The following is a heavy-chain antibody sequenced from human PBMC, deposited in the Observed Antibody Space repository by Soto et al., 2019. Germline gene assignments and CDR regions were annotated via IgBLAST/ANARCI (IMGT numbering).Heavy chain of an antibody. J-gene: IGHJ4*02. CDR3: AKAGGDC. D-gene: IGHD3-10*01. Sequence: PVLESGGGLVQPGGSLTLSCAASGFILSRYAMSWIRQAPGKGLEWVSGFTGSGGVTWYADSVKGRFTISRDTSKNTFYLHLNSLRAEDTAVYYCAKAGGDCWGQGTPVTVSS. V-gene: IGHV3-23*01. CDR1: GFILSRYA. CDR2: FTGSGGVT.